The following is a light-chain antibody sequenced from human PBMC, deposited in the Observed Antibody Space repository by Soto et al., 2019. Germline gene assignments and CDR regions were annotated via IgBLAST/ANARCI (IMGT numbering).Light chain of an antibody. V-gene: IGLV2-8*01. Sequence: QSVLTQPPSASGSPGQSVTISCTGTSSDVGAYKYVSWYQQYPGKAPKLMIYEVSKRPSGVPDRFSGSKSGNTASLTVSVLQAGDEADYYCTSYVGSDIWVFGGGTKLTVL. J-gene: IGLJ3*02. CDR2: EVS. CDR1: SSDVGAYKY. CDR3: TSYVGSDIWV.